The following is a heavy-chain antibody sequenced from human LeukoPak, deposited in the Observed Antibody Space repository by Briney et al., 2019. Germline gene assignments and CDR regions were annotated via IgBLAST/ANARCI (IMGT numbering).Heavy chain of an antibody. Sequence: GSLKLSCAASGFPLNNAWMSWVRQAPGKGLEWLGRIKRETDGGTIDYAAPVKGRFTISRDDSRNTLYLQMDSLKIEDTAVYYCTTDRYYDNSELQFQHWGQGTLVTVSS. CDR3: TTDRYYDNSELQFQH. V-gene: IGHV3-15*01. CDR2: IKRETDGGTI. D-gene: IGHD3-22*01. CDR1: GFPLNNAW. J-gene: IGHJ1*01.